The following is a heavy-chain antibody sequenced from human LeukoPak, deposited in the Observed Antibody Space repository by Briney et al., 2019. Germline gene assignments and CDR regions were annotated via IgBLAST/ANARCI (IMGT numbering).Heavy chain of an antibody. J-gene: IGHJ4*02. CDR2: ISSGGDIM. CDR1: GLRFSGYY. CDR3: AKDPDCTSGVCYTFFDY. D-gene: IGHD2-8*01. V-gene: IGHV3-11*01. Sequence: GGSLRLSCAASGLRFSGYYVSWIRQAPGKGLQWVSYISSGGDIMHYADSVKGRFTSSRDNAKNSGYLQMNSLRAEDTAVYYCAKDPDCTSGVCYTFFDYWGQGTLVTVSS.